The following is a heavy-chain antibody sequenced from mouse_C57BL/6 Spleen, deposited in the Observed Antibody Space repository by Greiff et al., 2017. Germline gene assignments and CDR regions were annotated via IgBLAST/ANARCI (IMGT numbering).Heavy chain of an antibody. J-gene: IGHJ3*01. CDR2: IFPGSGST. Sequence: QVQLQQSGPELVKPGASVKISCKASGYTFTDYYINWVKQRPGQGLAWIGWIFPGSGSTYYNEKFKGKATLTVDKSSSTADMLLSSLTSEDSAVYFCARDGDWASWGQGTLVTVSA. D-gene: IGHD4-1*01. CDR3: ARDGDWAS. CDR1: GYTFTDYY. V-gene: IGHV1-75*01.